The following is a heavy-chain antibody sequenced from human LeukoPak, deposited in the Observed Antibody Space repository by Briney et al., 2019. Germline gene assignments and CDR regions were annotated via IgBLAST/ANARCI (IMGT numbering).Heavy chain of an antibody. CDR1: GFIFSNYA. CDR2: ISGSGGST. CDR3: TKGTIWLPFDY. D-gene: IGHD5-18*01. Sequence: GGSLRLSCAASGFIFSNYAMSWARRAPGKGLEWVSAISGSGGSTYYADSVKGRFTISRDNSKNTLYLQMNSLRAEDTAVYYCTKGTIWLPFDYWGQGTLVTVSS. J-gene: IGHJ4*02. V-gene: IGHV3-23*01.